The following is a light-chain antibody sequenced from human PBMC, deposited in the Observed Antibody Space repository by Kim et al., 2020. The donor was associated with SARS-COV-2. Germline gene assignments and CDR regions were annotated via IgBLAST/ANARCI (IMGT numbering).Light chain of an antibody. Sequence: EIVMTQSPATQSVSPGERATLSCRASQSVSTNLAWYQQKPGQAPRLLIYAASTRATDIPARFSGSGSGTEFTLTISSLQSEDFAVYYCQQYNKWLFTFGPGTKVDIQ. J-gene: IGKJ3*01. CDR2: AAS. V-gene: IGKV3-15*01. CDR3: QQYNKWLFT. CDR1: QSVSTN.